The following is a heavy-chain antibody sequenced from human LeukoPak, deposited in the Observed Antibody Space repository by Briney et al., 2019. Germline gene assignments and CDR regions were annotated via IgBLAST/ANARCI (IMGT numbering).Heavy chain of an antibody. CDR1: GFTFSTYS. Sequence: GGSLRLSCAASGFTFSTYSMNWVRQAPGKGLEWVSSISSSSSYIYYADSVKGRFTISRDNAKNSLYLQMNSLRAEDTAVYYCARVRYDYYYGMDVLAKGPRSPSPQ. CDR3: ARVRYDYYYGMDV. CDR2: ISSSSSYI. J-gene: IGHJ6*04. V-gene: IGHV3-21*01.